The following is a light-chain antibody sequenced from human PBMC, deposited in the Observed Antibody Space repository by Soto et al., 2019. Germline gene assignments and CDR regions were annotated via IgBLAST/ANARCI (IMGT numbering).Light chain of an antibody. CDR2: EVS. CDR3: SSYTSSTFYV. V-gene: IGLV2-14*01. J-gene: IGLJ1*01. CDR1: SSDIAGFNY. Sequence: QSVLAQPASVSGSPGQSITISCTGSSSDIAGFNYVSWYQQHPGKAPKLMIYEVSNRPSGVSNRFSGSKSGNTASLTISGLQAEDEADCYCSSYTSSTFYVFGTGTKVTVL.